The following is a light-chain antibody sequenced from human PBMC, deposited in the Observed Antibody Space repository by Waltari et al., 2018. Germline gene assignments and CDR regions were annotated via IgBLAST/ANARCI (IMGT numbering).Light chain of an antibody. CDR3: QQYFSYSPGFT. Sequence: DIQMTQSPSTLSASVGDRVTLTCRASQRIGSSLAWYQQKPGKAPTLLIYQASSLESGVPSRCSGGGSGTEFTLTISSLQPDDFATYYCQQYFSYSPGFTFGGGTKVEIK. CDR2: QAS. CDR1: QRIGSS. J-gene: IGKJ4*01. V-gene: IGKV1-5*03.